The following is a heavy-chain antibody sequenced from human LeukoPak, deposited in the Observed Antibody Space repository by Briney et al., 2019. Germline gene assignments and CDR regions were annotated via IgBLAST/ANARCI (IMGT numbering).Heavy chain of an antibody. D-gene: IGHD2-15*01. Sequence: GESLKISCKGSGYIFANNWIGWVRQMPGKGLEWMGIIYPGDSDTRYSPSFQDQVTMSADKSISTAYLQWSSLKASDTAMYYCARRVVALADAFDIWGQGTMVTVSS. CDR3: ARRVVALADAFDI. J-gene: IGHJ3*02. CDR2: IYPGDSDT. CDR1: GYIFANNW. V-gene: IGHV5-51*01.